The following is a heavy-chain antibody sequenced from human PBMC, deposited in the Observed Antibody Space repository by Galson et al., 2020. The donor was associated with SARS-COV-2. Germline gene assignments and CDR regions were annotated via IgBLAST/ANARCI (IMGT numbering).Heavy chain of an antibody. CDR3: ARDPGIAVAGTSYIFAFDI. CDR2: RYYRSKWYN. CDR1: GDSVSSNSAA. D-gene: IGHD6-19*01. J-gene: IGHJ3*02. V-gene: IGHV6-1*01. Sequence: SETLSLTCAISGDSVSSNSAAWNWNRQSPSRGLEWLGRRYYRSKWYNDYAVSVKSRITIDPDTSKNQFSLQLNSVTPADTAVYYGARDPGIAVAGTSYIFAFDIWGQGTMVTVSS.